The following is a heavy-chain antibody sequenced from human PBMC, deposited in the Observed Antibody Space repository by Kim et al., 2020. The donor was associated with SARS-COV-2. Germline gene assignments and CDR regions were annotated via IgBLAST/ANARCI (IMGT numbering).Heavy chain of an antibody. Sequence: GGSLRLSCAASGFTFSSYTMYWVRQAPGKGLEYVSAITSNGVGTYYANSVKGRFTISRDNSKNTLYLQMGSLRAEDMAVYYCATVPAAGYWGQGTLVTVSS. J-gene: IGHJ4*02. CDR1: GFTFSSYT. V-gene: IGHV3-64*01. CDR2: ITSNGVGT. CDR3: ATVPAAGY. D-gene: IGHD2-2*01.